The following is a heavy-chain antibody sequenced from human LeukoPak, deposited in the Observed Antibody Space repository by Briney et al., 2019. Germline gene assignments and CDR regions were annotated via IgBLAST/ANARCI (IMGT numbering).Heavy chain of an antibody. CDR3: ARADGSVAGPPSGH. Sequence: GGSLRLSCAASGFTFSSYAMHWVRQAPGKGLEWVAIISYDGSDKYYADSVKGRLTISRDNSKSTLYLQMISLRTGDTAVYYCARADGSVAGPPSGHWGQGTLVTVSS. CDR2: ISYDGSDK. J-gene: IGHJ4*02. V-gene: IGHV3-30-3*01. D-gene: IGHD6-19*01. CDR1: GFTFSSYA.